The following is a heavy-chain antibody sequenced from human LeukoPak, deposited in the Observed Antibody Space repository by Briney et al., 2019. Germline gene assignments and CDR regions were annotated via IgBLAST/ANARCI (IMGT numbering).Heavy chain of an antibody. J-gene: IGHJ1*01. D-gene: IGHD3-22*01. Sequence: KPSETLSLTCAVYGGSFSGYYWGWIRQPPGKGLEWIGDIYYSGSTYYNPALKSRVSMSIDTSKNQFSLELRSVAAADTALYYCARRRYYDSTGYLEWGQGTLVTVTS. CDR2: IYYSGST. V-gene: IGHV4-34*01. CDR3: ARRRYYDSTGYLE. CDR1: GGSFSGYY.